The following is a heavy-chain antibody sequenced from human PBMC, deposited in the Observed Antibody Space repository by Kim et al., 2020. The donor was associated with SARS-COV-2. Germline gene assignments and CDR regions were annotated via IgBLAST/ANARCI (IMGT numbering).Heavy chain of an antibody. Sequence: YNPSLRSRVTISVDTSKNQFSMKVRSVTAADTGVYYCARRYDYGDYVWFDPWGQGTLVIVSS. J-gene: IGHJ5*02. CDR3: ARRYDYGDYVWFDP. D-gene: IGHD4-17*01. V-gene: IGHV4-39*01.